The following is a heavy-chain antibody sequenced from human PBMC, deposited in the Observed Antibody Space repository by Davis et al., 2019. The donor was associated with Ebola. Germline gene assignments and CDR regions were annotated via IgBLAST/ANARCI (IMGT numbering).Heavy chain of an antibody. V-gene: IGHV3-15*01. Sequence: GESLKISCAASGFTFSSYAMSWVRQAPGKGLEWVGRIKSKTDGGTRDYAAPVKGRFTISRDDSKNTLYLQMNSLKTEDTAVYYCTTGQYSYARGYWGQGTLVTVSS. J-gene: IGHJ4*02. CDR2: IKSKTDGGTR. CDR3: TTGQYSYARGY. D-gene: IGHD5-18*01. CDR1: GFTFSSYA.